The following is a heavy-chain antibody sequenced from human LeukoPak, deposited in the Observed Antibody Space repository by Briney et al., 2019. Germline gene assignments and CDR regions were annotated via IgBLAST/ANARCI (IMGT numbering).Heavy chain of an antibody. D-gene: IGHD3-10*01. Sequence: SETLSLTCAVSGGSISSSNWWSWVRQPPGKGLEWIGEIYHSGSTNYNPSLKSRVTISVDKSKNQFSLKLSSVTAADTAVYYRARGLLWFGELLMGGFDPWGQGTLVTVSS. V-gene: IGHV4-4*02. CDR1: GGSISSSNW. CDR3: ARGLLWFGELLMGGFDP. CDR2: IYHSGST. J-gene: IGHJ5*02.